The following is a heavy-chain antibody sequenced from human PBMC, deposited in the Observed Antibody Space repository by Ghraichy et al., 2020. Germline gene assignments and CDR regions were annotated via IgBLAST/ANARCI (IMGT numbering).Heavy chain of an antibody. V-gene: IGHV3-23*01. D-gene: IGHD1-26*01. CDR2: ISGSGGST. CDR1: GFTFSSYA. J-gene: IGHJ3*02. CDR3: AKSNSGSYLSAFDI. Sequence: LSLTCAASGFTFSSYAMSWVRQAPGKGLEWVSAISGSGGSTYYADSVKGRFTISRDNSKNTLYLQMNSLRAEDTAVYYCAKSNSGSYLSAFDIWGQGTMVTVSS.